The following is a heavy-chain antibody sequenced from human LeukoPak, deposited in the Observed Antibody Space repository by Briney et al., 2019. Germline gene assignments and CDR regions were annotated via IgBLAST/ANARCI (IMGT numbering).Heavy chain of an antibody. CDR3: ARDDGSGSYYWIW. J-gene: IGHJ4*02. CDR2: ISSRSGYT. V-gene: IGHV3-11*05. Sequence: GGSLRLSCAASGFTFSSYAMSWIRQAPGKGLEWVSYISSRSGYTNYADSVKGRFTISRDNAKNSPYLQMNSLRAEDTAVYYCARDDGSGSYYWIWWGQGTLVTVSS. CDR1: GFTFSSYA. D-gene: IGHD3-10*01.